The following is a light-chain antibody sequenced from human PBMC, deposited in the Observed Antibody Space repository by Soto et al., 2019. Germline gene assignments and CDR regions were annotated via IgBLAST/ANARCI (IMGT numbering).Light chain of an antibody. J-gene: IGKJ4*01. V-gene: IGKV3-11*01. CDR2: DAS. Sequence: EVVLTQSPGTLYLSTGERGTLSCKASQYISSHLAWYQQKPGQTPRLLIYDASNRATGIPARFSGSGSGTEFTLTISSLEPEDFAVYYCQQRNSWPLTFGGGTKVEI. CDR1: QYISSH. CDR3: QQRNSWPLT.